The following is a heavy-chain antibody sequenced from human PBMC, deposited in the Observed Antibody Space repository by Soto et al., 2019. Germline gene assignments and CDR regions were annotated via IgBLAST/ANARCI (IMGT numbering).Heavy chain of an antibody. V-gene: IGHV3-48*01. Sequence: EVQLVESGGGLVQPGGSLRLSCAASGFTFSSYSMNWVRQAPGKGLEWVSYISSSSSTIYYADSVKGRFTISRDNAKNSLYLQMNNLRAEDTAVYYCARAPGAADGYYFDYWGQGTLVTVSS. CDR1: GFTFSSYS. CDR3: ARAPGAADGYYFDY. CDR2: ISSSSSTI. J-gene: IGHJ4*02. D-gene: IGHD2-15*01.